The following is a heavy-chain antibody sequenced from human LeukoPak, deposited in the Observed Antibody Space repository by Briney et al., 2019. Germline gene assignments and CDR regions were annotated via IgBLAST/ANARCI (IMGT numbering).Heavy chain of an antibody. CDR3: ARASYSSSWYESGYWFDP. J-gene: IGHJ5*02. D-gene: IGHD6-13*01. Sequence: ASVKVSCKASGYTFTSYDINWVRQATGRGLEWMGWMNPNSGNTGYAQKFQGRVTMTRNTSISTAYMELSSLRSEDTAVYYCARASYSSSWYESGYWFDPWGQGTLVAVSS. CDR1: GYTFTSYD. V-gene: IGHV1-8*01. CDR2: MNPNSGNT.